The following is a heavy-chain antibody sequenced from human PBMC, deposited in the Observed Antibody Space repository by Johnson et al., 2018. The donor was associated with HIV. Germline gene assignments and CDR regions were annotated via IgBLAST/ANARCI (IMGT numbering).Heavy chain of an antibody. J-gene: IGHJ3*02. Sequence: QVQLVESGGGVVQPGRSLRLSCVASGFTFSNYDMDWVRQSPGKGLQWLVSISYDGPNEYYADSVKGRFTISRDNSKNTLYLQMNSLRAEDTAVYYCARVRQLGRGDAFDILGQGTMVTVSS. D-gene: IGHD6-6*01. CDR2: ISYDGPNE. V-gene: IGHV3-30*03. CDR1: GFTFSNYD. CDR3: ARVRQLGRGDAFDI.